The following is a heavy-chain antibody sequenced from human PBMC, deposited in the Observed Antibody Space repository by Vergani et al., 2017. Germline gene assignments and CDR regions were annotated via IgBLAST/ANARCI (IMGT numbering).Heavy chain of an antibody. D-gene: IGHD3-3*01. V-gene: IGHV2-26*01. CDR3: ARIPAYYDFWSGCPHYYFDY. J-gene: IGHJ4*02. CDR2: IFSNDEK. Sequence: QVTLKESGPVLVKPTETLTLTCTVSGFSLSNARMGVSWIRQPPGKALEWLAHIFSNDEKSYSTSLKSRLTISKDTSKSQVVLTMTNMDPVDTATYYCARIPAYYDFWSGCPHYYFDYWGQGTLVTVSA. CDR1: GFSLSNARMG.